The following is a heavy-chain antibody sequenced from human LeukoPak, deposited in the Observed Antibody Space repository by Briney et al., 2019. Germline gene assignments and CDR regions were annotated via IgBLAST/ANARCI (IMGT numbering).Heavy chain of an antibody. CDR2: IYYSGST. CDR3: AIRDRASNWYFDL. V-gene: IGHV4-59*01. Sequence: SETLSLTCTVSGGSISSYYWSWIRQPPGKGLEWIGYIYYSGSTNYNPSLKSRVTISVDTSKNQFSLKLSSVTAADTAVYYCAIRDRASNWYFDLWGRGTLVTVSS. D-gene: IGHD5-24*01. CDR1: GGSISSYY. J-gene: IGHJ2*01.